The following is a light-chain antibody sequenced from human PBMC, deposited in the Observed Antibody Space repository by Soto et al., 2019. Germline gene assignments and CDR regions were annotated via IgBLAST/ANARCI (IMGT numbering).Light chain of an antibody. J-gene: IGKJ1*01. CDR1: QSISSW. Sequence: DIQMTQSPSTLSASVGDRVTITCRASQSISSWLAWSQQKPGKAPKLLIYKASSLESGVPSRFSGSGSGTEFTLTISSLQPDEFEEYYCQDFNNYPCMFGQGTRVELK. V-gene: IGKV1-5*03. CDR2: KAS. CDR3: QDFNNYPCM.